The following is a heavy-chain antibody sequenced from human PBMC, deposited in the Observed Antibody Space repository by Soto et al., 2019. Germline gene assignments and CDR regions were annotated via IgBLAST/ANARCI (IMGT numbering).Heavy chain of an antibody. CDR2: IKSKTDGGTT. J-gene: IGHJ4*02. CDR1: GFTFSNAW. CDR3: AKDPRGGSGWYFKYFDY. Sequence: GGSLRLSCAASGFTFSNAWMSWVRQAPGKGLEWVGRIKSKTDGGTTDYAAPVKGRFTISRDNSKNTLYLQMNSLRAEDTAVYPCAKDPRGGSGWYFKYFDYWGQGNMVTVSP. D-gene: IGHD6-19*01. V-gene: IGHV3-15*01.